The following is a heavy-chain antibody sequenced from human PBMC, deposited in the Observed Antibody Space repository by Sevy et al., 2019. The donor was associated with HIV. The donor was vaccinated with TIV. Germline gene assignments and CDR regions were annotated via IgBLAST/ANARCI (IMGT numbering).Heavy chain of an antibody. CDR3: ASFHDSSGYYYDPDFDY. CDR1: GFTFSSYA. CDR2: ISYDGSNK. Sequence: GGSLRLSCAASGFTFSSYAMHWVRQAPGKGLEWVAVISYDGSNKYYADSVKGRFTISRDNSKNTQYLQMNSLRAEDTAGYYCASFHDSSGYYYDPDFDYWGQGTLVTVSS. V-gene: IGHV3-30*04. J-gene: IGHJ4*02. D-gene: IGHD3-22*01.